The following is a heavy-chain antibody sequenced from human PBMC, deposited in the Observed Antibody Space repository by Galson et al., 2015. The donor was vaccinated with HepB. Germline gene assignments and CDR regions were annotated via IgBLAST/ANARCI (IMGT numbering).Heavy chain of an antibody. CDR3: AKGHVNRRSDLPPPGTRQFDP. V-gene: IGHV3-9*01. Sequence: FDDYAMVWVRQAPGKGLEWVSGITWNSVKIGYADSVKGRFTISRDNAKNSLYLQMNSLRPEDTALYYCAKGHVNRRSDLPPPGTRQFDPWGQGTLVTVSS. J-gene: IGHJ5*02. CDR1: FDDYA. D-gene: IGHD2-21*01. CDR2: ITWNSVKI.